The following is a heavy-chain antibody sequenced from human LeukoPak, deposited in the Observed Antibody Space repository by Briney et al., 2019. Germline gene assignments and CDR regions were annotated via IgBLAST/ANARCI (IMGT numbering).Heavy chain of an antibody. D-gene: IGHD3-3*01. CDR2: IYHSGST. Sequence: SETLSLTCTVSGYSISSGYYWGWIRQPPGKGLEWIGSIYHSGSTYYNPSLKSRVTISVDTSKNQFSLKLSSVTAADTAVYYCARDHLANLASRLFDPWGQGTLVTVSS. CDR1: GYSISSGYY. J-gene: IGHJ5*02. CDR3: ARDHLANLASRLFDP. V-gene: IGHV4-38-2*02.